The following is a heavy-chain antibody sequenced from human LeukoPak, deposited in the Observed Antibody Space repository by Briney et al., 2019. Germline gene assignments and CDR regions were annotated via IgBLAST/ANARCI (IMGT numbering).Heavy chain of an antibody. V-gene: IGHV4-31*03. Sequence: KPSQTLSLTCTVSGGSMSSGDYYLSWIRQHPGKGLEWIGYIHYSGSTYYNPSLKSRVAISVDTSKNQFSLKLSSVTAADTAVYYCAREGGPYRPLDYSGQGTLVTVAS. CDR2: IHYSGST. J-gene: IGHJ4*02. CDR1: GGSMSSGDYY. CDR3: AREGGPYRPLDY.